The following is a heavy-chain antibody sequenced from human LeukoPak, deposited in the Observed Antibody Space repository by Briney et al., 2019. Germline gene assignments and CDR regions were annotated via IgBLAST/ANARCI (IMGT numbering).Heavy chain of an antibody. V-gene: IGHV1-46*01. J-gene: IGHJ4*02. Sequence: ASVKVSCKASGYTFTPYYMHWVRQAPGQGLEWMGIINCSGGSTIYAQKFQGRVTMTRDTSTRTVYMELSSLRSEDTAVYYCARESSVTAMDIGSYWGQGTLVTVSS. CDR2: INCSGGST. CDR3: ARESSVTAMDIGSY. CDR1: GYTFTPYY. D-gene: IGHD2-2*03.